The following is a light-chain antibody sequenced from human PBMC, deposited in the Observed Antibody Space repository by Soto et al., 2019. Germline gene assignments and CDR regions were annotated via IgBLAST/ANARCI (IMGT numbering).Light chain of an antibody. Sequence: VVTQEPSLTVSPGGTVTLTCASSAGAVTSAYYTNWLQQKPGQAPRALIYSTSEKHSWTPARFSGSLLGGKAALTLSAAQPEDEADYYCLLYYGGAQVLFGGGTMVTVL. J-gene: IGLJ2*01. V-gene: IGLV7-43*01. CDR1: AGAVTSAYY. CDR2: STS. CDR3: LLYYGGAQVL.